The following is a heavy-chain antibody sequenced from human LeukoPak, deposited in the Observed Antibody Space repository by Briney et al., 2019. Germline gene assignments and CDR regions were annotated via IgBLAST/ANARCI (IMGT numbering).Heavy chain of an antibody. Sequence: SETLSLTCAVYGGSFSGYYWSWIRQPPGKGLEWIGEINHSGSTNYDPSLKSRVTISVDTSKNQFSLKLSSVTAADTAVYYCARGLALPVPWGQGTLVTVSS. J-gene: IGHJ5*02. D-gene: IGHD2-2*01. CDR3: ARGLALPVP. CDR1: GGSFSGYY. CDR2: INHSGST. V-gene: IGHV4-34*01.